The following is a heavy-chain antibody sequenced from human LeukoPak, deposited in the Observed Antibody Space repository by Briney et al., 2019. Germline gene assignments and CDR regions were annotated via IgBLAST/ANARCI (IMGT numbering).Heavy chain of an antibody. V-gene: IGHV4-59*01. CDR3: ARGFWKDYYFDY. Sequence: SETLSLTCAVSGGSFSSNYWNWIRQSPGKGLEWIGYLHYSGDVKYNPSMQSRATISLDSSGNHFSLNLRSVTAADTAVYFCARGFWKDYYFDYWGWGTLVTVSS. J-gene: IGHJ4*02. CDR1: GGSFSSNY. D-gene: IGHD3-3*01. CDR2: LHYSGDV.